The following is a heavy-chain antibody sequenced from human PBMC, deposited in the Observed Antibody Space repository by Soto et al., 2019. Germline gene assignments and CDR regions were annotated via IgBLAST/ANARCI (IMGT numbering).Heavy chain of an antibody. Sequence: SETLSLTCAVSGGSISSGGYSWSWIRQPPGKGLEWIGYIYHSGSTYYNPSLKSRVTISVDRSKNQFSLKLSSVTAADTAVYYCARTHSYGFFYEGSTQHGEFDPWGQGTPVTVSS. V-gene: IGHV4-30-2*01. CDR2: IYHSGST. CDR1: GGSISSGGYS. CDR3: ARTHSYGFFYEGSTQHGEFDP. D-gene: IGHD5-18*01. J-gene: IGHJ5*02.